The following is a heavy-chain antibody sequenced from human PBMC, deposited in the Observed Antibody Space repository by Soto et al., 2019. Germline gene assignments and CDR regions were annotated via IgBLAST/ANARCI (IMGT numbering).Heavy chain of an antibody. J-gene: IGHJ4*02. CDR2: IYYSENT. CDR3: ATHPPYGPLDH. D-gene: IGHD4-17*01. V-gene: IGHV4-39*01. CDR1: GGSISSSSNH. Sequence: QLQLQESGPGLVKPSETLSLTCTVSGGSISSSSNHWGWIRQPPGKGLEWIGNIYYSENTYCNPSLKSRVTISVDTSKNQFSLRLTSVTAADTAVYYCATHPPYGPLDHWGQGTLVTVSS.